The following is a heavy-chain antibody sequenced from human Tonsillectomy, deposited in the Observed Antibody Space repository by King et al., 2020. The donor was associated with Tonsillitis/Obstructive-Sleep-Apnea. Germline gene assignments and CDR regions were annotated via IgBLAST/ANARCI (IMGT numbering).Heavy chain of an antibody. V-gene: IGHV4-59*01. Sequence: VQLQESGPGLVKPSETLSLTCTVSGGSISSYYWSWIRQPPGKGLEWIGYIYYSGGTNYNPSLKSRVTISVDTSKNQFSLKLSSATAADTAVYYCAREGAVMNAFDMWGQGTMVTVSS. CDR3: AREGAVMNAFDM. CDR2: IYYSGGT. J-gene: IGHJ3*02. D-gene: IGHD2-8*01. CDR1: GGSISSYY.